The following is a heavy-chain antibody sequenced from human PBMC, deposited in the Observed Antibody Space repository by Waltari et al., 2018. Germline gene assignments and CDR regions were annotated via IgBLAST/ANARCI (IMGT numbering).Heavy chain of an antibody. CDR2: IRGNTDGGTT. CDR1: GFTFSNAW. Sequence: EVQLVQSGGGLVEPGGSLRLSCAASGFTFSNAWMSWVRQAPGKGLEWVGLIRGNTDGGTTGYAAPVRGRFTISRDDSENTLYLQMNSLKIEDTAVYFCATKLGRGNWLDPWGQGSLVTVSS. CDR3: ATKLGRGNWLDP. V-gene: IGHV3-15*01. J-gene: IGHJ5*02. D-gene: IGHD7-27*01.